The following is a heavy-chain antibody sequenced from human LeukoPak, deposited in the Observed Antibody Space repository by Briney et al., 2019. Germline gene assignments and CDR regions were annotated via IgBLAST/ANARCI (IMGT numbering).Heavy chain of an antibody. D-gene: IGHD2-15*01. V-gene: IGHV4-39*01. CDR3: ARALGYCSGGSCTRGYNWFDP. J-gene: IGHJ5*02. Sequence: SETLSLTCTVSGGSISSSDSYWAWIRQPPGKGLEWIGSIYYGGSTYYNPSLKSRVTISVDTSMNQFSLKLSFVTTADTAVYYCARALGYCSGGSCTRGYNWFDPWGQGTLVTVPS. CDR2: IYYGGST. CDR1: GGSISSSDSY.